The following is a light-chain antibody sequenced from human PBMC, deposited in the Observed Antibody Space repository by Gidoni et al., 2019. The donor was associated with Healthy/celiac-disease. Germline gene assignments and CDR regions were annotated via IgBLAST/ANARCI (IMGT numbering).Light chain of an antibody. V-gene: IGKV3-20*01. Sequence: DIVLTQSPGTLSLSPGERATLSCRASQSVSSSYLAWYQQKPGQAPRLLIYGASSRATGIPDRFSGSGSGTDFTLTISRLEPEDFAVYYCQQYGSSPRKFGQGTKVEIE. CDR3: QQYGSSPRK. J-gene: IGKJ1*01. CDR1: QSVSSSY. CDR2: GAS.